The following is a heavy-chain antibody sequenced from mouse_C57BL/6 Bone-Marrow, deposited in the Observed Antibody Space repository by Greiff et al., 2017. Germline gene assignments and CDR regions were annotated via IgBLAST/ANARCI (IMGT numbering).Heavy chain of an antibody. CDR3: TTFWSTYDYDGYYAMDY. CDR1: GFNIKDDY. D-gene: IGHD2-4*01. Sequence: VQLQQSGAELVRPGASVKLSCTASGFNIKDDYMHWVKQRPEQGLEWIGWIDPENGDTEYASKFQGKATITADTSSNTAYLLLSSLTSEDPAVYYCTTFWSTYDYDGYYAMDYWGQGTSVTVSS. J-gene: IGHJ4*01. V-gene: IGHV14-4*01. CDR2: IDPENGDT.